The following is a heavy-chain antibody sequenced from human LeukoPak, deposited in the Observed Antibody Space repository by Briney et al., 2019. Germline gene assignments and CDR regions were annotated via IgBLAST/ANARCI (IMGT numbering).Heavy chain of an antibody. CDR2: INPNSGGT. D-gene: IGHD1-26*01. CDR3: ARVVGGSGPFDY. Sequence: ASVKVSYKASGYTFTGYYMHWVRQAPGQGLEWMGWINPNSGGTNYAQKFQGRVTMTRDTSISTAYMELSRLRSDDTAVYYCARVVGGSGPFDYWGQGTLVTVSS. V-gene: IGHV1-2*02. CDR1: GYTFTGYY. J-gene: IGHJ4*02.